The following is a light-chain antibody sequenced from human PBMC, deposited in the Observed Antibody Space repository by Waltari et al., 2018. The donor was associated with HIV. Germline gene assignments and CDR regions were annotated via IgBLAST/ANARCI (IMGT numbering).Light chain of an antibody. CDR1: ESLLPSNGYNF. J-gene: IGKJ5*01. V-gene: IGKV2-28*01. CDR2: LAS. CDR3: MQALQMPVIS. Sequence: DIVMTQSPLSLPVTPGEAASISCRSSESLLPSNGYNFLDWYLQKPGQSPQLLIYLASNRASGVPERFSGSGSGTDFTLKISRVEAEDVGVYYCMQALQMPVISFGQGTRLEIK.